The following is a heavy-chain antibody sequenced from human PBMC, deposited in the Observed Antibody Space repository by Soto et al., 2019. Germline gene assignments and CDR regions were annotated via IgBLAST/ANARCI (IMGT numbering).Heavy chain of an antibody. Sequence: QVQLVESGGGVVQPGRSLRLSCAASGFTFSSYGMHWVRQAPGKGLEWVAVIWYDGSNKYYADSVKGRFTISRDNFKKTQKLQMNGQGAEDTAVLDGARGGPRYDSPYWGQGTLVNVSS. D-gene: IGHD1-1*01. V-gene: IGHV3-33*08. J-gene: IGHJ4*02. CDR2: IWYDGSNK. CDR1: GFTFSSYG. CDR3: ARGGPRYDSPY.